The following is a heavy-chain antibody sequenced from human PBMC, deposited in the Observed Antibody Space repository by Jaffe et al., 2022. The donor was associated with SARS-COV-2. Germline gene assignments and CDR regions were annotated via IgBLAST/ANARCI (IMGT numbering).Heavy chain of an antibody. CDR3: ARVGCTNGVCYNRYYFDY. Sequence: QVQLVQSGAEVKKPGASVKVSCKASGYTFTSYGISWVRQAPGQGLEWMGWISAYNGNTNYAQKLQGRVTMTTDTSTSTAYMELRSLRSDDTAVYYCARVGCTNGVCYNRYYFDYWGQGTLVTVSS. CDR2: ISAYNGNT. J-gene: IGHJ4*02. V-gene: IGHV1-18*01. CDR1: GYTFTSYG. D-gene: IGHD2-8*01.